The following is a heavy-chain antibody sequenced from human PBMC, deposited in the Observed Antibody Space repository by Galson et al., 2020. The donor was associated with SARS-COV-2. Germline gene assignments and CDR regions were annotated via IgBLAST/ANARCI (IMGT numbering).Heavy chain of an antibody. Sequence: TGGSLRLSCAASGFTFSDYYMSWIRQAPGKGLEWVSYISSSGSTIYYADSVKGQFTISRDNAKNSLYLQMNSLRAEDTAVYYCARDRNHTTRTGSDQYYYYGMDVWGQGTTVTVSS. CDR1: GFTFSDYY. V-gene: IGHV3-11*01. CDR2: ISSSGSTI. CDR3: ARDRNHTTRTGSDQYYYYGMDV. J-gene: IGHJ6*02. D-gene: IGHD1-1*01.